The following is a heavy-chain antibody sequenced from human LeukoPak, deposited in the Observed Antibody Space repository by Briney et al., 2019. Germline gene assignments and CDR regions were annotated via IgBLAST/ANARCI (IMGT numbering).Heavy chain of an antibody. Sequence: GGSLRLSCAASGFTFSNAWMSWVRQAPGKGLEWVSYISSSGSTIYYADSVKGRFTISRDNAKNSLSLQLNSLRAEDTAVYYCTRATSGSRDGYNWRFDYWGQGTLVTVSS. CDR2: ISSSGSTI. J-gene: IGHJ4*02. CDR1: GFTFSNAW. CDR3: TRATSGSRDGYNWRFDY. V-gene: IGHV3-11*04. D-gene: IGHD5-24*01.